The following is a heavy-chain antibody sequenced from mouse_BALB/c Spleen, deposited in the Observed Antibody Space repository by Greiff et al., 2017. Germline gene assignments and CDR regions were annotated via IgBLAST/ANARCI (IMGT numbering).Heavy chain of an antibody. Sequence: QVQLQQSGPSLVQPSQSLSITCTVSGFSLTSYGVHWVRQSPGKGQEWLGVIWRGGSTDYNAAFMSRLSITKDNSKSQVFFKMNSLQAVDTAIYYCAKNSRYDTFDYWGQGTTLTVSS. CDR2: IWRGGST. CDR1: GFSLTSYG. V-gene: IGHV2-5-1*01. J-gene: IGHJ2*01. D-gene: IGHD2-14*01. CDR3: AKNSRYDTFDY.